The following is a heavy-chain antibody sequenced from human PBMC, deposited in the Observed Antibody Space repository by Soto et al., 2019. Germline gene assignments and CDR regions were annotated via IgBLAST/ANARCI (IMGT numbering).Heavy chain of an antibody. J-gene: IGHJ4*02. CDR3: ARGSLYGSGSYYFDY. CDR1: GFTFSRYA. Sequence: QVQLVESGGGVVQTGRYLRLSCAASGFTFSRYAMHWVRQAPGKGLEWVTVISYDGSNKYYADSVKGRFTISRDNSKNTLYLQMNSLRAEDTAVYYCARGSLYGSGSYYFDYWCQGTLVTVSS. D-gene: IGHD3-10*01. V-gene: IGHV3-30-3*01. CDR2: ISYDGSNK.